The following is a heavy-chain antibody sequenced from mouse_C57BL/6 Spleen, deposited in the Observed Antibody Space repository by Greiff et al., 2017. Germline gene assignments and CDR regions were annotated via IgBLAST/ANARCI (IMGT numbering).Heavy chain of an antibody. V-gene: IGHV2-5*01. D-gene: IGHD1-1*01. CDR3: AKGLGTFVTTVVALYAMDY. Sequence: QVQLQQSGPGLVQPSQSLSITCTVSGFSLTSYGVHWVRQSPGKGLEWLGVIWRGGSTDYNAAFMSRLSITKDNSKSQVFFKMNSLQADDTAIYYCAKGLGTFVTTVVALYAMDYWGQGTSVTVSS. CDR2: IWRGGST. J-gene: IGHJ4*01. CDR1: GFSLTSYG.